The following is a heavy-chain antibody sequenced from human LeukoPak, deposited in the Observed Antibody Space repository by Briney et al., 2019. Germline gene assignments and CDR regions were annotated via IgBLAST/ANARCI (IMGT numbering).Heavy chain of an antibody. D-gene: IGHD2-21*02. J-gene: IGHJ4*02. Sequence: GGSLRLSCAAFGFTFSSYAMHWVRQAPGKGLEWVAVISYDGSNKYYADSVKGRFTISRDNSKNTLYLQMNSLRAEGTAVYYCARDGTRLAYCGGDCYPYFDYWGQGTLVTVSS. V-gene: IGHV3-30-3*01. CDR3: ARDGTRLAYCGGDCYPYFDY. CDR2: ISYDGSNK. CDR1: GFTFSSYA.